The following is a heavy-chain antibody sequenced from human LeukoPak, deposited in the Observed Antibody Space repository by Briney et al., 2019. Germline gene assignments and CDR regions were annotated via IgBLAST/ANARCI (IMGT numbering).Heavy chain of an antibody. D-gene: IGHD3-10*01. J-gene: IGHJ3*02. CDR2: ISGSGGST. V-gene: IGHV3-23*01. CDR1: GFTFSNYA. Sequence: GGSLRLSCAASGFTFSNYAVSWVRQAPGKGLEWVSAISGSGGSTYYADSVKGRFTFSRDNSKNTLYLQMNSLRAEDTAVYYCAKDCYYASGSGDAFDIWGQGTMVTVSS. CDR3: AKDCYYASGSGDAFDI.